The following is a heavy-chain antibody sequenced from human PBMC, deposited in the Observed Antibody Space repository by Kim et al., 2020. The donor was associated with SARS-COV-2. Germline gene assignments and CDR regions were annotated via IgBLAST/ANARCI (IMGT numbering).Heavy chain of an antibody. CDR2: T. J-gene: IGHJ4*02. Sequence: TFYSDSVKGRFSIARDDSRNTVYLQINSLRVDDTALYYCARGGPGTPVDHWGQGTLVTVSS. V-gene: IGHV3-23*01. D-gene: IGHD1-26*01. CDR3: ARGGPGTPVDH.